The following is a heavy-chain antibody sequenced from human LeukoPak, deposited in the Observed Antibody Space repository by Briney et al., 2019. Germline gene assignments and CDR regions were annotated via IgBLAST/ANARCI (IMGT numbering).Heavy chain of an antibody. CDR3: ARHNPLWGY. V-gene: IGHV3-7*04. J-gene: IGHJ4*02. CDR2: IKQDGSEK. D-gene: IGHD1-14*01. Sequence: TGGSLRLSCAASGFTFSNYWMSWVRQAPGKGLEWVANIKQDGSEKYYVDSVKGRFIISRDNAKNSLYLQMNSLRAEDTALYYCARHNPLWGYWGQGTLVTVSS. CDR1: GFTFSNYW.